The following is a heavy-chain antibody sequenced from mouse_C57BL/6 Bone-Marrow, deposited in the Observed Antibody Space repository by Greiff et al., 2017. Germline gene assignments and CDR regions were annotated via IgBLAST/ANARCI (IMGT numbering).Heavy chain of an antibody. CDR2: IDPETGGT. D-gene: IGHD1-1*02. J-gene: IGHJ2*01. CDR1: GYTFTDYE. CDR3: TTLWCYFDY. Sequence: QVQLQQSGAELVRPGASVTLSCKASGYTFTDYEMHWVKQTPVHGLEWIGAIDPETGGTAYNQKFKGKAILTADKSSSTAYMALRSLTSEDSAVYYCTTLWCYFDYWGQGTTRTVSS. V-gene: IGHV1-15*01.